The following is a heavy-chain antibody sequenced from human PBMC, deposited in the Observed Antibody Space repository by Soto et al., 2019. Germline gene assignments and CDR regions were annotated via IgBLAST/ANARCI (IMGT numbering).Heavy chain of an antibody. D-gene: IGHD2-21*01. Sequence: SETLSLTCVVSGLSLSDYFWSWIRQPPGMALEWIGEINHLGSINYNPSLKSRVTMSVDTSKNQFSLTLNSVTAADTATYYCARGGISHWTYFYYMDVWDRGTTVTVSS. J-gene: IGHJ6*03. CDR3: ARGGISHWTYFYYMDV. CDR2: INHLGSI. CDR1: GLSLSDYF. V-gene: IGHV4-34*01.